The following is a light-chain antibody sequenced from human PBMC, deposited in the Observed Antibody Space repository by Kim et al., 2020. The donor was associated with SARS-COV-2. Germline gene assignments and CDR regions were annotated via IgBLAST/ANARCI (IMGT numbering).Light chain of an antibody. CDR2: DAS. CDR3: QQYNSYSRT. V-gene: IGKV1-5*01. J-gene: IGKJ1*01. Sequence: GDRVTITCRASQSISSWLAWYQHKPGKAPKLLIYDASSLESGVPSSFSGSGSGTEFTLTISSLQPDAFATYYFQQYNSYSRTFVQGTKV. CDR1: QSISSW.